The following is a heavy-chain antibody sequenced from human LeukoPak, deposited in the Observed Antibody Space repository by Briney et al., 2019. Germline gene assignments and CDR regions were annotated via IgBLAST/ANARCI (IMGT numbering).Heavy chain of an antibody. CDR3: VKDFVAFSVRHYTDV. CDR1: GFTFSNYW. Sequence: GGSLRLSCAASGFTFSNYWMHWVRQAPGKGLVWVSRINSDGINTSYADSVKGRFTTSRDNSKNTLSLQMNSLRAEDMAVYYCVKDFVAFSVRHYTDVWGKGTTVTISS. J-gene: IGHJ6*03. D-gene: IGHD3-10*01. V-gene: IGHV3-74*01. CDR2: INSDGINT.